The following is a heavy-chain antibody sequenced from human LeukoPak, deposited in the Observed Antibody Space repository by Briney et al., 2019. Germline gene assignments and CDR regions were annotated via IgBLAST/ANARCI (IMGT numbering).Heavy chain of an antibody. Sequence: SETLSLTCAVYGGSFSGYYWSWIRQPAGKGLEWIGRIYISGSTNYNPSLKSRVTMSVDTSKNQFSLKLSSVTAADTAVYYCARERYNGSGSYSGDYYYYYMDVWGKGTTVTISS. D-gene: IGHD3-10*01. CDR2: IYISGST. V-gene: IGHV4-4*07. CDR3: ARERYNGSGSYSGDYYYYYMDV. CDR1: GGSFSGYY. J-gene: IGHJ6*03.